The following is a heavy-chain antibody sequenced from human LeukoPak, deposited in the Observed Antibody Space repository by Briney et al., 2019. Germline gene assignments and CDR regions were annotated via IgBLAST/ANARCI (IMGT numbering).Heavy chain of an antibody. D-gene: IGHD3-10*01. CDR1: GFTFSSYS. V-gene: IGHV3-21*01. J-gene: IGHJ4*02. CDR2: TSSSSSYI. CDR3: ARYGSGSLASYYFDY. Sequence: PGGSLRLSCAASGFTFSSYSMNWVRQAPGKGLEWVSSTSSSSSYIYYADSVKGRFTISRDNAKNSLYLQMNSLRAEDTAVYYCARYGSGSLASYYFDYWGQGTLVTVSS.